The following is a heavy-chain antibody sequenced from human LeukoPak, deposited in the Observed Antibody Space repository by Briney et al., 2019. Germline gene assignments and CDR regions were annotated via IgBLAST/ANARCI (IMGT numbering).Heavy chain of an antibody. D-gene: IGHD6-19*01. V-gene: IGHV1-18*01. CDR3: ARGIAVAGPQVY. CDR2: ISAYNGNT. J-gene: IGHJ4*02. CDR1: GYTFTSYG. Sequence: ASVKVSCKASGYTFTSYGISWVRQAPGQGREWMGWISAYNGNTNYAQKLQGRVTMTEDTSTDTAYMELSSLRSEDTAVYYCARGIAVAGPQVYWGQGTLVTVSS.